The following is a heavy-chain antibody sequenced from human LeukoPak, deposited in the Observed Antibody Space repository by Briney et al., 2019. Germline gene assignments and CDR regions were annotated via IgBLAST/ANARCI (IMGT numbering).Heavy chain of an antibody. D-gene: IGHD4-17*01. CDR1: GFTFISYA. J-gene: IGHJ4*02. CDR3: TREDGDYGSLYYFDY. V-gene: IGHV3-48*02. Sequence: GGSLRLSCAASGFTFISYAMNWVRQAPGKGLEWVAYISSSSSTVHYADSVKGRFTISRDNAKNSLYLQMGSLRDGDTAVYYCTREDGDYGSLYYFDYWGQGTLVTVSS. CDR2: ISSSSSTV.